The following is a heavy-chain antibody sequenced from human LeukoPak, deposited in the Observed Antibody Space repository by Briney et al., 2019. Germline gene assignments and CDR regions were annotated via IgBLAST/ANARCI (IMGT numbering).Heavy chain of an antibody. CDR3: ARETFRIAAAGTDAFDI. J-gene: IGHJ3*02. Sequence: ASVKVSCKASGYTFTNYYMHWVRQAPGQGLEWMGIINPSGGSTSYAQKFQGRVTMTRDTPTSTVYMELSSLRSEDTAVYYCARETFRIAAAGTDAFDIWGQGTMVTVSS. D-gene: IGHD6-13*01. V-gene: IGHV1-46*01. CDR1: GYTFTNYY. CDR2: INPSGGST.